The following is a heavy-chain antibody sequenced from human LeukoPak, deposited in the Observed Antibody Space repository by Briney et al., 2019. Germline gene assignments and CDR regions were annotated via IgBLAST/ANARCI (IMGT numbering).Heavy chain of an antibody. Sequence: GGSLRLSCAASGFTFSSYSMNWVRQAPGNGLEWVSSISSSSSYIYYADSVKGRFTISRDNAKNSLYLQMNSLRAEDTAVYYCARPMQAGATRIAFDIWGQGTMVTVSS. CDR1: GFTFSSYS. CDR2: ISSSSSYI. J-gene: IGHJ3*02. D-gene: IGHD1-26*01. CDR3: ARPMQAGATRIAFDI. V-gene: IGHV3-21*01.